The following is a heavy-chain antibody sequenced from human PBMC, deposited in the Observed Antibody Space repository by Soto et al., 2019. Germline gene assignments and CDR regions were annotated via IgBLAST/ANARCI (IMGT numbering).Heavy chain of an antibody. CDR2: IKQDGSDK. D-gene: IGHD3-16*02. V-gene: IGHV3-7*01. Sequence: GGSLRLSCAASGFTFSDYWMSWVRQAPGKGLEWVANIKQDGSDKYYADSVNGRFTISRDNAKNSLHLQMNSLRDEDSAVYYCARDGVITFGGVIVLDYWGQGTLVTVSS. CDR3: ARDGVITFGGVIVLDY. CDR1: GFTFSDYW. J-gene: IGHJ4*02.